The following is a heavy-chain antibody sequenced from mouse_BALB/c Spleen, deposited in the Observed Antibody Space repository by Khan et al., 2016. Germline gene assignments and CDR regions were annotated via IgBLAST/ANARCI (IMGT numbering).Heavy chain of an antibody. V-gene: IGHV6-6*02. J-gene: IGHJ4*01. CDR2: IRLKSNNYAT. CDR3: TRADGYYVYTMDY. CDR1: GFTFSNYW. Sequence: EVKLEASGGGLVQPGGSMKLSCVASGFTFSNYWMNWVRQSPEKGLEWVAEIRLKSNNYATHYAESVNGRFTISRDDSKSSVYPQMNNLRAEDTGIYYCTRADGYYVYTMDYWGQGTSVTVSS. D-gene: IGHD2-3*01.